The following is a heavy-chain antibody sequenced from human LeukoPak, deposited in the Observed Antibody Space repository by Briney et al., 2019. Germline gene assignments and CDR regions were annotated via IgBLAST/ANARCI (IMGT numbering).Heavy chain of an antibody. D-gene: IGHD7-27*01. J-gene: IGHJ3*02. CDR2: ISSSGSTI. CDR1: EFTFSTYG. CDR3: ARATNWGYAFDI. V-gene: IGHV3-48*04. Sequence: PGGSLRLSCAASEFTFSTYGMHWVRQAPGKGLEWVSYISSSGSTICYADSVKGRFTISRDNAKNSLYLQMNSLRAEDTAVYYCARATNWGYAFDIWGQGTVVTVSS.